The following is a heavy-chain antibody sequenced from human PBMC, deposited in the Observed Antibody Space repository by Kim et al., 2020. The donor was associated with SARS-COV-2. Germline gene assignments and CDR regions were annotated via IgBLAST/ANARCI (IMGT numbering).Heavy chain of an antibody. J-gene: IGHJ5*02. CDR2: IYHSGST. Sequence: SETLSLTCGVSGGSISSINWWSWVRQPPGKGLEWIGEIYHSGSTNYNPSLKSRVTISVDKSKNQFSLKLTSVTAADMAMYYCARAGYSSSWDGWFDPWG. CDR3: ARAGYSSSWDGWFDP. D-gene: IGHD6-13*01. CDR1: GGSISSINW. V-gene: IGHV4-4*02.